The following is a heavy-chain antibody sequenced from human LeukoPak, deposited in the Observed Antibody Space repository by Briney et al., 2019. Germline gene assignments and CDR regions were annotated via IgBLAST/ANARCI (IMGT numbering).Heavy chain of an antibody. Sequence: SETLSLTCAVYGGSFSGYYWSWIRQPPGKGLEWIGEINHSGSTNYNPSLKSRVTISVDTSKNQFSLKLSSVTAADTAVYHCASHPARVSSGDQPWGQGTLVTVSS. J-gene: IGHJ5*02. V-gene: IGHV4-34*01. D-gene: IGHD3-22*01. CDR1: GGSFSGYY. CDR3: ASHPARVSSGDQP. CDR2: INHSGST.